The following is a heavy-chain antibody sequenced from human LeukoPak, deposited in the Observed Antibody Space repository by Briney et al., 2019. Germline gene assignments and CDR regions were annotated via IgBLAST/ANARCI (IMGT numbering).Heavy chain of an antibody. Sequence: PGGSLRLSCAASGFTFISYAMSWVRQAPGKGLEWVSAISGSGGSTYYADSVKGRFTISRDNSKNTLYLQMNSLRAEDTAVYYCAKDSFYYYDSSGSYNWFDPWGQGTLVTVSS. J-gene: IGHJ5*02. V-gene: IGHV3-23*01. D-gene: IGHD3-22*01. CDR1: GFTFISYA. CDR2: ISGSGGST. CDR3: AKDSFYYYDSSGSYNWFDP.